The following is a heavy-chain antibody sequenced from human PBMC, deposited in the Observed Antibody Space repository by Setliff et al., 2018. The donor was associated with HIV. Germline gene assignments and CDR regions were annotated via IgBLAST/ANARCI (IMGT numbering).Heavy chain of an antibody. CDR3: ARDRQDIVVVPAARRPDAVDI. D-gene: IGHD2-2*01. CDR2: INPSGGST. CDR1: GYTFTSYY. V-gene: IGHV1-46*01. Sequence: ASVKVSCKASGYTFTSYYMHWVRQAPGQGLEWMGIINPSGGSTSYAQKFQGRVTMTRDTSTSTVYMELSSLRSEDTAVYYCARDRQDIVVVPAARRPDAVDIWGQGTMVTVSS. J-gene: IGHJ3*02.